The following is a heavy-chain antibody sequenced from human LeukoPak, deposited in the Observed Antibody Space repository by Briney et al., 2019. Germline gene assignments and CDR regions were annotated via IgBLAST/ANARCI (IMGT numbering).Heavy chain of an antibody. CDR2: TYYKSKWYN. J-gene: IGHJ4*02. CDR1: GDSVSSNSVA. D-gene: IGHD3-22*01. Sequence: SQTLSLTCAISGDSVSSNSVAWNWIRQSPSRGLEWLGRTYYKSKWYNDYALSLKSRITVNPDTSKNQLSLHLNSVTPEDTAVYYCARGATYYYDSSGYSGPFCFDYWDQGTQVTVSS. V-gene: IGHV6-1*01. CDR3: ARGATYYYDSSGYSGPFCFDY.